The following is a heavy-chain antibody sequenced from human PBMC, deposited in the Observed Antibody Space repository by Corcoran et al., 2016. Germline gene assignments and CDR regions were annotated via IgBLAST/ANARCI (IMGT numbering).Heavy chain of an antibody. CDR3: ARDRDYYYVSGRGYYGMDV. Sequence: QVQLVQSGAEVKKPGASVKVSCKASGYTFTSYYMHWVRQAPRQGLEWRGIINPSGGSTSYAQRFQGRVTMTRDTSTRTIYMERISLRSEDTAVSCVARDRDYYYVSGRGYYGMDVWGQGTTVTVSS. CDR1: GYTFTSYY. D-gene: IGHD3-10*01. V-gene: IGHV1-46*01. CDR2: INPSGGST. J-gene: IGHJ6*02.